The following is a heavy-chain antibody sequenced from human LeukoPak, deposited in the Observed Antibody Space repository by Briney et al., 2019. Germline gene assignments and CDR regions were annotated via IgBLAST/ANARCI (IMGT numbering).Heavy chain of an antibody. V-gene: IGHV4-59*08. CDR3: ARHQHAGREHYYGMDV. J-gene: IGHJ6*02. CDR1: GGSFSGYY. Sequence: SETLSLTCAVYGGSFSGYYWSWIRQPPGKGLEWIGYIFHSGSTNYNPSLKSRLTISVDTSRNQFSLRLSSVTAADTAVYYCARHQHAGREHYYGMDVWGQGTTVSVSS. D-gene: IGHD1-26*01. CDR2: IFHSGST.